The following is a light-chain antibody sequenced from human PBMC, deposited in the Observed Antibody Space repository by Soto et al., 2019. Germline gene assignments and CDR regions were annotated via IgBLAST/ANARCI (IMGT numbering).Light chain of an antibody. J-gene: IGKJ3*01. CDR1: QSVDRNY. CDR3: HQYGLSPPYT. CDR2: GAS. Sequence: EIVLTQSPGTLSLSPVARATLSCRASQSVDRNYLAWYQHKPGQAPRLLIYGASTRATGIPDRFSGSGSGTDFTLTISRLEPEDFAVYYCHQYGLSPPYTFGPGTKVDIK. V-gene: IGKV3-20*01.